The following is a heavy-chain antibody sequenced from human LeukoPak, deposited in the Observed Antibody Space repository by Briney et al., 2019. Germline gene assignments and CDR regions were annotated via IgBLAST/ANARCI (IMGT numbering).Heavy chain of an antibody. V-gene: IGHV3-21*04. J-gene: IGHJ4*02. CDR1: GFTFSSYS. D-gene: IGHD1-26*01. CDR3: AKGDGEKTVGAWDY. Sequence: PGGSLRLSCEASGFTFSSYSMNWVRQAPGKGLEWVSSISSTSTFIYYADSVKGRFTISRDNSKNTLYLQMNSLRAEDTAVYHCAKGDGEKTVGAWDYWGQGTLVTVSS. CDR2: ISSTSTFI.